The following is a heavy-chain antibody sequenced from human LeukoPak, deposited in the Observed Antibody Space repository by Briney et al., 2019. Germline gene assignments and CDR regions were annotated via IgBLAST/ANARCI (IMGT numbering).Heavy chain of an antibody. V-gene: IGHV4-59*01. D-gene: IGHD6-6*01. CDR3: ASLARGGNWFDP. J-gene: IGHJ5*02. CDR2: IFYSGST. Sequence: SETLSLTCTVSGGSISSYYWSWIRQPPGKGLEWIGYIFYSGSTNYNPSLKSRVTISLNTSKNQFSLKLSSVTAADTAVYYCASLARGGNWFDPWGQGTLVTVSS. CDR1: GGSISSYY.